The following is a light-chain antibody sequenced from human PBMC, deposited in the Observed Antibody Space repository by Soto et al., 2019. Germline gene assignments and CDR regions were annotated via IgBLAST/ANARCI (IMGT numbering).Light chain of an antibody. CDR1: QSVSGN. V-gene: IGKV3-15*01. CDR3: QQYNSWPT. Sequence: EMVMTQSPATLSVSPGERATLSCRASQSVSGNLAWYQQKPGQAPRLLIYGASTRGTGTPARFSGSGSGTEFTLTISSLQSEDFAVYYCQQYNSWPTFGQGTKVEIK. J-gene: IGKJ1*01. CDR2: GAS.